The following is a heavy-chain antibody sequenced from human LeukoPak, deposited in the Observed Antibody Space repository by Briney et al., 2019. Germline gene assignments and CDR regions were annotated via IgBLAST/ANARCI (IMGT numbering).Heavy chain of an antibody. V-gene: IGHV4-34*01. CDR1: GGSFSGYY. CDR2: INHGGST. J-gene: IGHJ5*02. CDR3: ASSFIVVVPAAIRDNWFDP. D-gene: IGHD2-2*01. Sequence: TSETLSLTCAVYGGSFSGYYWSWIRQPPGKGLEWMGEINHGGSTTYNPSLKSRVTISVDTSKNFFYLKVSSVTAADTAVYDCASSFIVVVPAAIRDNWFDPWGQGTLVTVSS.